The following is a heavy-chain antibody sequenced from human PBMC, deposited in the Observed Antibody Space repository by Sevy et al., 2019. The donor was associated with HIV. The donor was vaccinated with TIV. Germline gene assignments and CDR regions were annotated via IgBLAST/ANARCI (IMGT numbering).Heavy chain of an antibody. CDR1: GGSISSSSYY. D-gene: IGHD2-2*01. V-gene: IGHV4-39*01. Sequence: SETLSLTCTVSGGSISSSSYYWGWIRQPPGKGLEWIGSIYYSGSTYYNPSLKSRVTISVDTSKNQFSLKLSSMTAADTAVYYCARQRGRYCSSTSCYFDWFDPWGQRTLVTVSS. CDR2: IYYSGST. CDR3: ARQRGRYCSSTSCYFDWFDP. J-gene: IGHJ5*02.